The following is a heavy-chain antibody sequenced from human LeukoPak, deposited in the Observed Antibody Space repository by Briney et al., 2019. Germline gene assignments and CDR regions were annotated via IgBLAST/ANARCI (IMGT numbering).Heavy chain of an antibody. CDR2: IYTSGST. V-gene: IGHV4-4*07. J-gene: IGHJ6*03. CDR1: GGSISSYN. D-gene: IGHD1-26*01. CDR3: ARANSGSYSPYYEYYMDV. Sequence: PSETLSLTCTVSGGSISSYNWSWIRQPAGKGLEWIGRIYTSGSTNYNPSLKSRVTISLDKSKNQFSLKLSSVTAADTAVYYRARANSGSYSPYYEYYMDVWGKGTTVTVSS.